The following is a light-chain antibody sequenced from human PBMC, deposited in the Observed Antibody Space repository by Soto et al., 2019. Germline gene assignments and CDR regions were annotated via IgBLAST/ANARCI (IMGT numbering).Light chain of an antibody. CDR1: QSVSSN. Sequence: EIVLTQSPGTLSLSPGERATLSCRASQSVSSNNLAWYQQRPGQAPRVVIYGASTRATGIPERFSGSGSGTEFTLTISSLQSEDFAVYHCQQYHNWPSWTFGQGTKVDIK. CDR2: GAS. J-gene: IGKJ1*01. CDR3: QQYHNWPSWT. V-gene: IGKV3D-15*01.